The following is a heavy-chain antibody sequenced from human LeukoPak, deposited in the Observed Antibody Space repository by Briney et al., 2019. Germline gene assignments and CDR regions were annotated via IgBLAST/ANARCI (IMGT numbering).Heavy chain of an antibody. CDR1: GFTFSSYS. V-gene: IGHV3-21*01. CDR2: ISSSSSCI. Sequence: PGGSLRLSCAASGFTFSSYSMNWVRQAPGKGLEWVSSISSSSSCIYYADSVKGRFTISRDKAKNSLYLQMNSLRAEDTAVYYCAREGEAAAGDLDYWGQGTLVTVSS. J-gene: IGHJ4*02. D-gene: IGHD6-13*01. CDR3: AREGEAAAGDLDY.